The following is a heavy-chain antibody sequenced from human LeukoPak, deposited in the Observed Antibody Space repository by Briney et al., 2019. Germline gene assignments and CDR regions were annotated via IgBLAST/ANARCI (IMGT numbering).Heavy chain of an antibody. J-gene: IGHJ4*02. CDR3: ARSDSSALLD. CDR1: GGSISSYY. Sequence: SETLSVTCTVSGGSISSYYWSWIRQPPGKGLEWIGYIYYSGSTNYNPSLKSRVTISVGTSKNQFSLKLSSVTAADTAVYYCARSDSSALLDWGQGTLVTVSS. CDR2: IYYSGST. V-gene: IGHV4-59*01. D-gene: IGHD3-22*01.